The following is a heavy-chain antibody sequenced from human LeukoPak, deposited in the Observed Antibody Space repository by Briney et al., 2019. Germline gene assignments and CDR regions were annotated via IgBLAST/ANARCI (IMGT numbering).Heavy chain of an antibody. J-gene: IGHJ3*02. V-gene: IGHV4-61*02. Sequence: SETMSLTCTVSGGSISSGSYYWSWIRQPAGKGLEWIGRIYTSGSTNYNPSLKSRVTISVDTSKNQFSLKLSSVTAADTAVYYCARALESGYYPHDAFDIWGQGTMVTVSS. CDR2: IYTSGST. CDR3: ARALESGYYPHDAFDI. CDR1: GGSISSGSYY. D-gene: IGHD3-22*01.